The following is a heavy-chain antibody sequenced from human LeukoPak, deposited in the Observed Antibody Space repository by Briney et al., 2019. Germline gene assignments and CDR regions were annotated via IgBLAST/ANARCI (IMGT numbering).Heavy chain of an antibody. J-gene: IGHJ4*02. Sequence: GGSLRLSCAASGFTFSSCSMNWVRQAPGKGLEWVSSISSSSSYIYYADSVKGRFTISRDNAKNSLYLQMNSLRAEDTAVYYCARDLRYFDWSGFDYWGQGTLVTVSS. CDR1: GFTFSSCS. CDR2: ISSSSSYI. D-gene: IGHD3-9*01. CDR3: ARDLRYFDWSGFDY. V-gene: IGHV3-21*01.